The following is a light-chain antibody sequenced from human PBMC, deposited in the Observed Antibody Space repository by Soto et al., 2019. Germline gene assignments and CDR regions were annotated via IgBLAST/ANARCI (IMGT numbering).Light chain of an antibody. Sequence: EIVLTQSPATLSLSPGERATLSCRASQSVSGYLAWYQQKPGQAPRLPIYGASNRATGIPDRFSGSGSGTDFTLTISRLEPEDFAVYYCQQYGSSPPITFGQGTRLEIK. CDR2: GAS. V-gene: IGKV3-20*01. CDR1: QSVSGY. J-gene: IGKJ5*01. CDR3: QQYGSSPPIT.